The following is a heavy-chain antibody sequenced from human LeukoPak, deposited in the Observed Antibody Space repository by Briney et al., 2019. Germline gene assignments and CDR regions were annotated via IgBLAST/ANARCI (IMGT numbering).Heavy chain of an antibody. CDR2: ISYDGSNK. V-gene: IGHV3-30*18. D-gene: IGHD5-12*01. J-gene: IGHJ6*02. Sequence: PGGSLRLSCAASGFTFSSYGMHWVRQTPGKGLEWVAVISYDGSNKYYADSVKGRFTISRDNSKNTLYLQMNSLRAEDTAVYYCAKDGSGYDLRYYYYYGMDVWGQGTTVTVSS. CDR1: GFTFSSYG. CDR3: AKDGSGYDLRYYYYYGMDV.